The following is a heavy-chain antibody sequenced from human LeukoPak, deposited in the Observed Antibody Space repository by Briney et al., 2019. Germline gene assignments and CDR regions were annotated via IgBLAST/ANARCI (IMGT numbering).Heavy chain of an antibody. CDR1: GGSISSSNW. Sequence: SETLSLTCAVSGGSISSSNWWSWVRQPPGKGLEWIGEIYHSGSTNYNPSLKSRVTISVDKSKNQFSLKLSSVTAADTAVYYCARHLGDVDTAMVTQYYYYYYMDVWGKGTTVTVSS. V-gene: IGHV4-4*02. D-gene: IGHD5-18*01. J-gene: IGHJ6*03. CDR2: IYHSGST. CDR3: ARHLGDVDTAMVTQYYYYYYMDV.